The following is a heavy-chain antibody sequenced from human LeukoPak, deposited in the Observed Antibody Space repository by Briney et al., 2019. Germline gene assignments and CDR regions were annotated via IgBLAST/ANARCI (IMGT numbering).Heavy chain of an antibody. CDR1: GGSISSGDYY. CDR3: ARDSSIFGVSHYYGMDV. J-gene: IGHJ6*02. CDR2: IYYSGST. V-gene: IGHV4-30-4*08. Sequence: SETLSLTCTVSGGSISSGDYYWSWIRQPPGKGLEWIGYIYYSGSTYYNPSLKSRVTISVDTSKNQFSLKLSSVTAADTAVYYCARDSSIFGVSHYYGMDVWGQGTTVTVSS. D-gene: IGHD3-3*01.